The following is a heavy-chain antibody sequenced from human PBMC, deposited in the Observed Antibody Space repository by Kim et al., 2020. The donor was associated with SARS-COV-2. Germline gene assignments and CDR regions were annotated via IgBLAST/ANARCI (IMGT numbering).Heavy chain of an antibody. D-gene: IGHD3-22*01. J-gene: IGHJ4*02. V-gene: IGHV3-33*01. CDR2: NK. Sequence: NKYYADSVKGRFTISRDNSKNTLYLQMNSLRAEDTAVYYCARESSGMIVYWGQGTLVTVSS. CDR3: ARESSGMIVY.